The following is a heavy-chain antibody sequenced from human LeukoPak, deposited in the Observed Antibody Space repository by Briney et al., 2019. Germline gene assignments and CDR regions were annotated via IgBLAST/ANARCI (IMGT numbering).Heavy chain of an antibody. CDR3: ARGAITMVRAWRLDYYYYYMDV. V-gene: IGHV4-34*01. D-gene: IGHD3-10*01. CDR2: INHSGST. Sequence: PSETLSLTCAVYGGSFSGYYWSWIRQPPGKGLEWIGEINHSGSTHYNPSLKSRVTISVDTSKNQFSLKLSSVTAADTAVYYCARGAITMVRAWRLDYYYYYMDVWGKGTTVTVSS. J-gene: IGHJ6*03. CDR1: GGSFSGYY.